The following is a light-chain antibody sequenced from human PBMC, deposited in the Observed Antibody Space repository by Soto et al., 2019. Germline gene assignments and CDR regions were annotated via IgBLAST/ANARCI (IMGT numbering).Light chain of an antibody. J-gene: IGKJ1*01. V-gene: IGKV3-15*01. CDR2: GVS. Sequence: EIVMTQSPATLSVSPGERVTLSCRASQSVSSNLAWYQQKPGQAPRLLIYGVSTRATGIPARFSGSGSGTEFTLTISSLQSEDVAVYYCQQYNKWPPWTFGQGTKGEIK. CDR1: QSVSSN. CDR3: QQYNKWPPWT.